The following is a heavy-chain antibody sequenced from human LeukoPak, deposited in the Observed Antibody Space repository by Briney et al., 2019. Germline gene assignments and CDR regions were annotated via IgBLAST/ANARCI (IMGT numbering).Heavy chain of an antibody. CDR2: IYYSGST. J-gene: IGHJ4*02. CDR3: AREAYVWGGGKIVRYFDY. V-gene: IGHV4-30-4*01. CDR1: GGSISSGDYY. Sequence: PSQTLSLTCTVSGGSISSGDYYWCWIRQPPGKGLEWIGYIYYSGSTYYNPSLKSRITISVDTSKNQFSLKLSSVTAADTAVYFCAREAYVWGGGKIVRYFDYWGQGTLVTVSS. D-gene: IGHD3-16*01.